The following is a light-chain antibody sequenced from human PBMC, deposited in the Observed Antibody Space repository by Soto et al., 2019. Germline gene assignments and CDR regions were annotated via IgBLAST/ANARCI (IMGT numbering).Light chain of an antibody. CDR1: NSNIGAGYD. J-gene: IGLJ2*01. V-gene: IGLV1-40*01. Sequence: QSVLTQPPSVSEAPGQRVTISCTGSNSNIGAGYDVHWYQQFPGTAPKLLIYGNSNRPSGVPDRFSGSKSGTSASLAITGLQAEDEADYYCQSYDTSLSGSVFGGGTKLTVL. CDR3: QSYDTSLSGSV. CDR2: GNS.